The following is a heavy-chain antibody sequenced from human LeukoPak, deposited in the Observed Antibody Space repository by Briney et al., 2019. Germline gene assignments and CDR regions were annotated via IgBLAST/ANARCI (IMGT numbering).Heavy chain of an antibody. D-gene: IGHD3-10*01. Sequence: GGSLRLSCVASGFTFSSSWMTWVRQAPGMGLERVANIKADGSGKYYVDSVRGRFSISRDNAKNSLYLELNSLRAEDTGVYFCARDAAGTMVRGVIFPVDYWGQGTLVTVSS. CDR2: IKADGSGK. J-gene: IGHJ4*02. CDR1: GFTFSSSW. V-gene: IGHV3-7*01. CDR3: ARDAAGTMVRGVIFPVDY.